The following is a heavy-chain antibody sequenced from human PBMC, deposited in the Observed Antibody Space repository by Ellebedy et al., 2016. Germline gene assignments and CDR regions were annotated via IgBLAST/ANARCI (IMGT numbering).Heavy chain of an antibody. CDR3: ARDRIVGATSYGY. V-gene: IGHV3-21*01. CDR2: ISSSSSYI. D-gene: IGHD1-26*01. J-gene: IGHJ4*02. CDR1: GFTFSSYN. Sequence: GESLKISCAASGFTFSSYNIHWVRQAPGKGLEWVSSISSSSSYIYYADSVKGRFTISRDNAKNSVYLQMNSLRAEDTAVYYCARDRIVGATSYGYWGQGTLVTVSS.